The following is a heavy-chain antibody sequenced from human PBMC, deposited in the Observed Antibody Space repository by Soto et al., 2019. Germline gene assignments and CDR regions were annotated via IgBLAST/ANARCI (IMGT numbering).Heavy chain of an antibody. CDR1: GFTFSIYG. V-gene: IGHV3-33*01. Sequence: QVQLVESGGGVVQPGRSLRLSCAASGFTFSIYGMHWVRQAPGKGLEWVALIWFDGSNKYYADSVEGRFTIYRDNSKKTLYLQVHSVRAEDRAVYYCARVGITGTTFRGFGYWGQGPRVNVSS. J-gene: IGHJ4*02. CDR2: IWFDGSNK. CDR3: ARVGITGTTFRGFGY. D-gene: IGHD1-20*01.